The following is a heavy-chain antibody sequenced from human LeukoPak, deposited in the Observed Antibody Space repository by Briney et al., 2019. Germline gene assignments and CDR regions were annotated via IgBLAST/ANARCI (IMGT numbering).Heavy chain of an antibody. CDR2: IYYSGST. Sequence: PSETLSLTCTVSGGSINSYYWSWIRQPPGKGLEWIGYIYYSGSTNYNPSLKSRVTISVDTSENQFSLKLSSVTAADTAVYYCARLGGDYGGNSEYFDYWGQGTLVTVSS. CDR3: ARLGGDYGGNSEYFDY. D-gene: IGHD4-17*01. J-gene: IGHJ4*02. V-gene: IGHV4-59*08. CDR1: GGSINSYY.